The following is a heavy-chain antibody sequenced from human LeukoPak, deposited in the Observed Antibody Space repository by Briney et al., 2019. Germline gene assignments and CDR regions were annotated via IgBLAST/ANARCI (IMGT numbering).Heavy chain of an antibody. J-gene: IGHJ5*02. CDR3: ARSLVVVAATPDWFDP. Sequence: SETLSLTCTVSGGSISSYYWSWIRQPPGKGLEWIGYIYYSGSTNYNPSLKSRVTISVDTSKNQFSLKLSSVTAADTAVYYCARSLVVVAATPDWFDPWGQGTLVTVSS. D-gene: IGHD2-15*01. V-gene: IGHV4-59*01. CDR2: IYYSGST. CDR1: GGSISSYY.